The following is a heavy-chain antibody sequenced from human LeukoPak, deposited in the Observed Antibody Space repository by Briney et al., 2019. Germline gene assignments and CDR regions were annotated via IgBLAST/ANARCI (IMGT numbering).Heavy chain of an antibody. CDR2: IWNDGGNK. Sequence: GGSLRLSCVGSGFTFSHYGMHWVRQTPGRGLEWVAVIWNDGGNKYYADSVKGRFTISRDNSKDTLYLEMNNLRAEDTAIYYCAKDADFARIYYYFDSWGQGTLVTVSS. CDR1: GFTFSHYG. D-gene: IGHD3-10*01. J-gene: IGHJ4*02. V-gene: IGHV3-33*06. CDR3: AKDADFARIYYYFDS.